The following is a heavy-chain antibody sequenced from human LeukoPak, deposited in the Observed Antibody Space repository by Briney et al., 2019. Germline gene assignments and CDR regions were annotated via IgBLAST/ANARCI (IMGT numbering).Heavy chain of an antibody. Sequence: ASVKVSCKASGYTFTGYYMHWVRQAPGQGLEWMGWINPNSGGTNYAQKFQGWVTMTRDTSISTAYMELSRLRSDDTAVHYCARGYTMVRGVIPYYYGMDVWGKGTTVTVSS. J-gene: IGHJ6*04. CDR1: GYTFTGYY. D-gene: IGHD3-10*01. CDR3: ARGYTMVRGVIPYYYGMDV. CDR2: INPNSGGT. V-gene: IGHV1-2*04.